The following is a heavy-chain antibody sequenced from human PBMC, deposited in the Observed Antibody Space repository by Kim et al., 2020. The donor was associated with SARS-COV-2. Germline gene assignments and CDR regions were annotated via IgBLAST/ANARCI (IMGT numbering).Heavy chain of an antibody. V-gene: IGHV3-23*01. Sequence: GGSLRLSCAASGFTFSSYAMSWVRQAPGKGLEWVSAISGSGGSTYYADSVKGRFTISRDNSKNTLYLQMNSLRAEDTAVYYCAKLGLSLVAVANWFDPWGQGTLVTVSS. CDR3: AKLGLSLVAVANWFDP. J-gene: IGHJ5*02. D-gene: IGHD2-15*01. CDR1: GFTFSSYA. CDR2: ISGSGGST.